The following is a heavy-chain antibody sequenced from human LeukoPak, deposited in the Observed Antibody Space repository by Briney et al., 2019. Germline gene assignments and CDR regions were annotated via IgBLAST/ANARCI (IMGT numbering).Heavy chain of an antibody. CDR1: GYSISRGYH. V-gene: IGHV4-38-2*02. Sequence: SENLSLTCTVSGYSISRGYHWGWVRQPPGKGLEWIGSVHQSGSTYYNPSLKSRLTISADTSKNQFSLKLDSVTAADTAVYYCARVNFNPDYWGQGTLVTVSS. J-gene: IGHJ4*02. D-gene: IGHD1-14*01. CDR2: VHQSGST. CDR3: ARVNFNPDY.